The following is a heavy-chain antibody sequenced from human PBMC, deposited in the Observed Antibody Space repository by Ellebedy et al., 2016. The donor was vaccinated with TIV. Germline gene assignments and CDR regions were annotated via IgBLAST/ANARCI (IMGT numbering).Heavy chain of an antibody. CDR1: GGTFSSYA. Sequence: AASVKVSCKASGGTFSSYAISWVRQAPGQGLEWMGWISAYNGNTNYAQKLQGRVTMTTDTSTSTAYMELRSLRSDDTAVYYCARDRRSSGWFGYWGQGTLVTVSS. CDR2: ISAYNGNT. CDR3: ARDRRSSGWFGY. V-gene: IGHV1-18*01. D-gene: IGHD6-19*01. J-gene: IGHJ4*02.